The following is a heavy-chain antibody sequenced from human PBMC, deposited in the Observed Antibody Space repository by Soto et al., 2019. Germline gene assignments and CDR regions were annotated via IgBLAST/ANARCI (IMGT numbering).Heavy chain of an antibody. J-gene: IGHJ4*02. CDR2: IYYSGST. Sequence: PSETLSLTCTVSGGSISSGDYYWSWIRQPPGKGLEWIGYIYYSGSTYSNPSLKSRVTISVDTSKNQFSLKLSSVTAADTAVYYCARGDWRQQLHYWGQGTLVTVSS. CDR3: ARGDWRQQLHY. D-gene: IGHD6-13*01. CDR1: GGSISSGDYY. V-gene: IGHV4-30-4*01.